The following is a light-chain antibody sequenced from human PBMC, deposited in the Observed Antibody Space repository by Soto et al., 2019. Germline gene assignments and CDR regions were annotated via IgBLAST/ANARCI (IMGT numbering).Light chain of an antibody. J-gene: IGKJ1*01. CDR2: DAS. CDR1: QSISSW. Sequence: DIQMTQSPSTLAASAGDRGTITCRASQSISSWLAWYQQKPGKAPKLLIYDASSLESGVPSRFSGSGSGTEFTLTISSLQPDDFATYYCQQYNSYSWKFGQGTKVDIK. V-gene: IGKV1-5*01. CDR3: QQYNSYSWK.